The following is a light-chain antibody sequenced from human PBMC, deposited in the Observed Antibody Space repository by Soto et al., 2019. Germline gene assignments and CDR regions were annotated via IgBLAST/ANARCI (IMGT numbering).Light chain of an antibody. J-gene: IGLJ2*01. CDR2: DNN. CDR1: SSNLGNNY. V-gene: IGLV1-51*01. CDR3: GTWDSSLSAGV. Sequence: QSVLTQPPSVSAAPGQTVTISCSASSSNLGNNYVSWYQHLPGTAPKLLIYDNNKRPSGIPDRFSGSKSGTSATLGITGLQTGDEADYYCGTWDSSLSAGVFGGGTKLTVL.